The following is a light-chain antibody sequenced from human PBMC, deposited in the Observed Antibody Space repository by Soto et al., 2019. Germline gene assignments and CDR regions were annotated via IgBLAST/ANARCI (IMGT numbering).Light chain of an antibody. CDR3: QQRSNWPAAT. V-gene: IGKV3-11*01. CDR1: QSVSRY. CDR2: DAS. Sequence: EIVMTQSPATLSLSPGERATLSCRASQSVSRYLAWYQQKPGQAPRLLIYDASNRATGIPARFSGSGSGTDFTLTISSLEPEDFAGYYWQQRSNWPAATFGGGTKVEIK. J-gene: IGKJ4*01.